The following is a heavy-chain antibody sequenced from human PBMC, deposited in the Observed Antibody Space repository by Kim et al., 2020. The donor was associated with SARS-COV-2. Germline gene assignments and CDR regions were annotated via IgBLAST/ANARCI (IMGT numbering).Heavy chain of an antibody. D-gene: IGHD3-22*01. CDR1: GGSISSGGYS. CDR3: ARGRRGSRPYYYDSSGYYRLVPAVFDY. J-gene: IGHJ4*02. V-gene: IGHV4-30-2*01. Sequence: SETLSLTCAVSGGSISSGGYSWSWIRQPPGKGLEWIGYIYHSGSTYYNPSLKSRVTISVDRSKNQFSLKLSSVTAADTAVYYCARGRRGSRPYYYDSSGYYRLVPAVFDYWGQGTLVTVSS. CDR2: IYHSGST.